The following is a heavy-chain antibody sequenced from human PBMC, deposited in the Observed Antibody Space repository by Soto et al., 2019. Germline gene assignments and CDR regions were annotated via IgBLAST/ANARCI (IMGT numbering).Heavy chain of an antibody. CDR3: ATDGGIAAAGTDNWFDP. D-gene: IGHD6-13*01. J-gene: IGHJ5*02. CDR2: IWYDGSNK. Sequence: GGSLRLSCAASGFTFSSYGMHWVRQAPGKGLEWVAVIWYDGSNKYYADSVKGRFTISRDNSKNTLYLQMNSLRAEDTAVYYCATDGGIAAAGTDNWFDPWGQGTLVTVSS. V-gene: IGHV3-33*01. CDR1: GFTFSSYG.